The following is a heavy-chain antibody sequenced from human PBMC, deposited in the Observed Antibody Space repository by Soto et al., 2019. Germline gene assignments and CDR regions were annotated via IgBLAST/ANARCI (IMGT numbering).Heavy chain of an antibody. V-gene: IGHV4-61*01. Sequence: QVQLQESGPGLVKPSETLSLTCTVSGGSVSSGSYYWSWIRQPPGKGLEWIGYIYYSGSTNYNPTLKSRVTISVDTSKNQFSLKLSSVTAADTAVYYCARENLSSEFGYWGQGTLVTVSS. CDR2: IYYSGST. J-gene: IGHJ4*02. D-gene: IGHD3-10*01. CDR1: GGSVSSGSYY. CDR3: ARENLSSEFGY.